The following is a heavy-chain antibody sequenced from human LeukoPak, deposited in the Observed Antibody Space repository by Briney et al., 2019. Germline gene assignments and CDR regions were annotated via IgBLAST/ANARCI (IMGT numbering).Heavy chain of an antibody. D-gene: IGHD5-18*01. CDR2: IRYDGSNK. J-gene: IGHJ4*02. Sequence: GGSLRLSCVASGFTFSSYGMHWVRQAPGKGLEWVAFIRYDGSNKYYADSVKGRFTISRDNSKNTLYLQMNSLRAEDTAVYYCAKGCGYSYGYYFDYWGQGTLVTVSS. CDR1: GFTFSSYG. V-gene: IGHV3-30*02. CDR3: AKGCGYSYGYYFDY.